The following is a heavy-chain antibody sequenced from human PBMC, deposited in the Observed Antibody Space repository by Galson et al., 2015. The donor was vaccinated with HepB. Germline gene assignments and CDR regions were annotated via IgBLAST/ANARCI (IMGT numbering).Heavy chain of an antibody. Sequence: SLRLSCAASGFSFTTYNMHWVRQGPVKGLEWLAIISGDGKTTFYADSVRGRFTISRDNSKNTLFLQMHSLRPEDTAVYYCARDFNWNYDCWGQGTLVTVSS. J-gene: IGHJ4*02. D-gene: IGHD1-1*01. CDR2: ISGDGKTT. CDR3: ARDFNWNYDC. V-gene: IGHV3-30*04. CDR1: GFSFTTYN.